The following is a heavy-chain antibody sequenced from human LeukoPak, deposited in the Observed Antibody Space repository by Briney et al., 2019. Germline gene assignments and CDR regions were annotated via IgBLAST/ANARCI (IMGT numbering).Heavy chain of an antibody. CDR2: IYYGGST. CDR1: GGSISSGDYY. Sequence: SETLSLTCTVSGGSISSGDYYWSWIRQHPGKGLEWIGYIYYGGSTYYNPSLKSRVTISVDPSKNQFSLKLSSVTAADTAVYHCARSPDYSGSYRHFDYWGQGTLVTVSS. D-gene: IGHD1-26*01. CDR3: ARSPDYSGSYRHFDY. J-gene: IGHJ4*02. V-gene: IGHV4-31*03.